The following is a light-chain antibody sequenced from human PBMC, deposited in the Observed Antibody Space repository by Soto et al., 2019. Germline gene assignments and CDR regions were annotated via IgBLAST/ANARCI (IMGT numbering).Light chain of an antibody. CDR1: QSVSSSY. CDR3: QQYGSSPRT. V-gene: IGKV3-20*01. CDR2: GAS. J-gene: IGKJ2*01. Sequence: EIVLTQSPGTLSLSPGERATLSCRASQSVSSSYLAWYQQKPGQAPGLLIYGASSRATGITDRFSGSGSGTDFTLTISRLEPEEFAVYYCQQYGSSPRTFGQGTKMEIK.